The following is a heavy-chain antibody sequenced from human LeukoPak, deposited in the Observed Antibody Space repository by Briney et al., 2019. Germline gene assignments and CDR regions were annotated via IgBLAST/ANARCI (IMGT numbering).Heavy chain of an antibody. Sequence: SETLSLTCTVSGGSISSSSYYWGWIRQPPGKGLEWIGSIYYSGSTYYNPSLKSRVTISVDTSKNQFSLKLSSVTAADTAVYYCARALVRESGEPYYDILTGFQFDYWGQGTLVTVSS. CDR1: GGSISSSSYY. CDR2: IYYSGST. V-gene: IGHV4-39*07. J-gene: IGHJ4*02. D-gene: IGHD3-9*01. CDR3: ARALVRESGEPYYDILTGFQFDY.